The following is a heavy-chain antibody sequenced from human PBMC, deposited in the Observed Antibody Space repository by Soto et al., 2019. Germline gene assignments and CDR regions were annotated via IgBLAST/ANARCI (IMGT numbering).Heavy chain of an antibody. CDR3: ASLLGEADYYESSGPWDYYYGMDV. J-gene: IGHJ6*02. D-gene: IGHD3-22*01. CDR2: IYHSGST. V-gene: IGHV4-38-2*01. Sequence: SETLSLTCAVSGYSISSGYYWGWIRQPPGKGLEWIGSIYHSGSTYYNPSLKSRVTISVDTSKNQFSLKLSSVTAADTAVYYCASLLGEADYYESSGPWDYYYGMDVWGQGTTVTVSS. CDR1: GYSISSGYY.